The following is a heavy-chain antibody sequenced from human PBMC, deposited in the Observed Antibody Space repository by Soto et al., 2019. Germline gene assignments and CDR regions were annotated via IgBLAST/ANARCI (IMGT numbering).Heavy chain of an antibody. V-gene: IGHV5-51*01. Sequence: GESLKISCMGSGYSFTSYWIGWVRQMPGKGLEWMGIIYPGDSDTRYSPSFQGQVTISADKSISTAYLQWSSLKASDTAMYYCARHVGGTYYYYYGMDVWGQGTTVTVSS. CDR2: IYPGDSDT. D-gene: IGHD3-16*01. CDR3: ARHVGGTYYYYYGMDV. J-gene: IGHJ6*02. CDR1: GYSFTSYW.